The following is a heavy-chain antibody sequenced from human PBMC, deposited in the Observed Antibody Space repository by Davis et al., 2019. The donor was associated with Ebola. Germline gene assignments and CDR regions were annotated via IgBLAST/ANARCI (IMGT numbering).Heavy chain of an antibody. Sequence: GESLKISCAASGFTFSGYSMNWLRQTPGKGLDWVPSISSSSSYIYYADSVKGRFTIPRDNAKNSLSLQMNSLRAEDTAVYYCARDVDTAMPYYFYGMDVWGQGTPVTVSS. CDR3: ARDVDTAMPYYFYGMDV. J-gene: IGHJ6*02. CDR2: ISSSSSYI. CDR1: GFTFSGYS. D-gene: IGHD5-18*01. V-gene: IGHV3-21*01.